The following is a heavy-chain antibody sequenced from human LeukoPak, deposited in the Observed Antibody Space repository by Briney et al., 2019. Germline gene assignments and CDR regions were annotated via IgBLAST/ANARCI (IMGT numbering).Heavy chain of an antibody. Sequence: GGSLRLSCAASGFYFANYAMSWVRQAPGKGLEWVSATVGGGSPNTYHADSVKGRFTISRDNSKNTLYLQMNSLRAEDTAVYYCARTLIEYSVSSCYFDYWGQGTLVTVSS. V-gene: IGHV3-23*01. D-gene: IGHD6-6*01. J-gene: IGHJ4*02. CDR1: GFYFANYA. CDR3: ARTLIEYSVSSCYFDY. CDR2: TVGGGSPNT.